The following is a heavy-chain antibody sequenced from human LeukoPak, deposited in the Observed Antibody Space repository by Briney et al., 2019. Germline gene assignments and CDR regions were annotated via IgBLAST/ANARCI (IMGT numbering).Heavy chain of an antibody. D-gene: IGHD4-17*01. CDR3: AKAVFGDYENFDY. CDR1: GFTFSGYW. V-gene: IGHV3-7*03. CDR2: IKQDGSVE. Sequence: GGSLRPSCAASGFTFSGYWMYWVRQAPGKGLEVVANIKQDGSVENYVDSVKGRFTISRDNAKNSLYLQMDSLRAEDTALYYCAKAVFGDYENFDYWGQGTLVTVSS. J-gene: IGHJ4*02.